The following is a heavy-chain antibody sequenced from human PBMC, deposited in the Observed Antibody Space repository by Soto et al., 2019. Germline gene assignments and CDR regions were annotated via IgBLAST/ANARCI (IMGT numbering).Heavy chain of an antibody. CDR2: ISYDGSHK. CDR1: GFTFSSYG. J-gene: IGHJ6*02. CDR3: AKDQLRGVRGVRTYYYGMDV. V-gene: IGHV3-30*18. D-gene: IGHD3-10*01. Sequence: QVQLVESGGGVVQPGRSLRLSCAASGFTFSSYGMHWVRQAPGKGLEWVAVISYDGSHKYYADSVKGRFTISRDNSKNTLYLQMNSLRAEDTTVYYCAKDQLRGVRGVRTYYYGMDVWGQGTTVTVSS.